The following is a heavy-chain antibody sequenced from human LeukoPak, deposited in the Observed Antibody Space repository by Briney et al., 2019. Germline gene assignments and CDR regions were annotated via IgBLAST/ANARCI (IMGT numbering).Heavy chain of an antibody. CDR2: ISSSGSTI. Sequence: PGGSLRLSCAASGFTFSDYYMSWIRQAPGKGLEWVSYISSSGSTIYYADSVKGRFTISRDNSKNTLYLQMNSLRAEDTAVYYCAKTSQGHPPYYCSMDVWGQGTTVTVSS. V-gene: IGHV3-11*01. CDR1: GFTFSDYY. J-gene: IGHJ6*02. CDR3: AKTSQGHPPYYCSMDV.